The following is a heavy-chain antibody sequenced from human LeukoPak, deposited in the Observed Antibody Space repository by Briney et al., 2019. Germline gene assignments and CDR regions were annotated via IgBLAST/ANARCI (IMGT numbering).Heavy chain of an antibody. Sequence: SETLSLTCNVSGASISSSYWGWIRQPPGKGLEWIGYISYSGTTNYGPSLKSRVTMSVDTSKNQFSLKLSSVTAADTAVYYCARGSSGYYYDWGQGTLVTVSS. J-gene: IGHJ4*02. D-gene: IGHD3-22*01. CDR1: GASISSSY. CDR2: ISYSGTT. V-gene: IGHV4-59*08. CDR3: ARGSSGYYYD.